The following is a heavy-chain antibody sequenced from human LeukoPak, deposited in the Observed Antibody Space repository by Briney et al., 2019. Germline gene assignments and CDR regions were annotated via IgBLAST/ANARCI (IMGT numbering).Heavy chain of an antibody. J-gene: IGHJ3*02. CDR3: ARMRGPTTGALDI. CDR2: ISSSSSTR. V-gene: IGHV3-48*02. Sequence: GGSLRLSCAASGFTFITYTMIWVRQAPGKGLEWVSSISSSSSTRYYADSVKGRFTISRDNADNSLYLQVASLRDEDTAIYYCARMRGPTTGALDIWGPGTMVAVSS. D-gene: IGHD1-26*01. CDR1: GFTFITYT.